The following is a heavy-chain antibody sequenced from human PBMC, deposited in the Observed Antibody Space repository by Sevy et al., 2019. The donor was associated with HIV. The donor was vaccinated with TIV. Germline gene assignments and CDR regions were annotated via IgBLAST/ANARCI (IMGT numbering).Heavy chain of an antibody. J-gene: IGHJ4*02. D-gene: IGHD3-16*02. V-gene: IGHV1-2*02. CDR1: GYTFTGYY. Sequence: ASVKVSCKASGYTFTGYYMHWVRQAPGQELEWMGWINPNSGGTNYAQKFQGRVTMTRDTSISTAYMELSRLRSDDTAVYYCAKGQPVITFGGVIVIGGDYWGQGTLVTVSS. CDR2: INPNSGGT. CDR3: AKGQPVITFGGVIVIGGDY.